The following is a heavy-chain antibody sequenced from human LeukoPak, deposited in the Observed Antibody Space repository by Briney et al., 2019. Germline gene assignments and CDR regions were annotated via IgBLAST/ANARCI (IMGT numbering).Heavy chain of an antibody. Sequence: SETLSLTRTVSVGSLCNYYWSWIRQPAGKRLEWIGRISKSGSTNYNPSLKSRVTMSEDTSRTQLSLKLSSVTAADTAVYYCAKDGTRPFYGSGSYNNYFDSWGQGTLVTVSS. CDR1: VGSLCNYY. J-gene: IGHJ4*02. V-gene: IGHV4-4*07. D-gene: IGHD3-10*01. CDR2: ISKSGST. CDR3: AKDGTRPFYGSGSYNNYFDS.